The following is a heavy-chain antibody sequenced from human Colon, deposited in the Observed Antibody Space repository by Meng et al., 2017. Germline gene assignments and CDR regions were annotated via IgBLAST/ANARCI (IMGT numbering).Heavy chain of an antibody. J-gene: IGHJ4*02. CDR1: GYTFTDHY. CDR2: INPKSGDT. Sequence: ASVQVSCKSSGYTFTDHYVHWVRQAPGQGLEWMGWINPKSGDTNSAQNFQSRVTTTWGTSITTAYMEVNSLTSDDTAVYYWARLWLGLGDFSNYRGLDYWGQGTLVTVSS. CDR3: ARLWLGLGDFSNYRGLDY. D-gene: IGHD4-23*01. V-gene: IGHV1-2*02.